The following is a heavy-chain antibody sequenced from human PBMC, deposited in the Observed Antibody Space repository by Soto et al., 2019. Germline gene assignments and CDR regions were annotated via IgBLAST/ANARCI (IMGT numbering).Heavy chain of an antibody. D-gene: IGHD6-6*01. V-gene: IGHV3-53*01. Sequence: GGSLRLSCAASGFTVSSNYMSWVRQAPGKGLEWVSVIYSGGSTYYADSVKGRFTISRDNSKNTLYLQMNSLRAEDTAVYYCARTSEYSSSYYFDYWGQGTLVTVSS. CDR2: IYSGGST. CDR1: GFTVSSNY. J-gene: IGHJ4*02. CDR3: ARTSEYSSSYYFDY.